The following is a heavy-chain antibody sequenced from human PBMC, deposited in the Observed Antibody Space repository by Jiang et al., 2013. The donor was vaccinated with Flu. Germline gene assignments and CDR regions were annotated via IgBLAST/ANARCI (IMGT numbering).Heavy chain of an antibody. CDR3: ARTPNSSSWFFDL. J-gene: IGHJ2*01. CDR1: GDSIRTGDYY. CDR2: IYYTGNL. V-gene: IGHV4-30-4*01. Sequence: GLVKPSQTLSLSCIVSGDSIRTGDYYWSWIRQSPGKGLEWIGYIYYTGNLFYNPSHKSRVTISLDTSKNQFSLKLTSVTAADTAVYYCARTPNSSSWFFDLWGRGTRVTVSS. D-gene: IGHD4-23*01.